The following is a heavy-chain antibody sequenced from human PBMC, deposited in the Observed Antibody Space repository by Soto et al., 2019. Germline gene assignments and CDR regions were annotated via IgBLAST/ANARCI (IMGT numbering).Heavy chain of an antibody. V-gene: IGHV4-59*08. CDR1: GGSINSNF. J-gene: IGHJ3*01. CDR2: VFYSGST. Sequence: SETLSLTCTVSGGSINSNFWSWIRQPPGKGLEWIGFVFYSGSTTYNPSLQSRVTMSIDTSKNQFSLKLNSVTAADTAVYYCARQTGRRTATAAWYFDLWGQGTMVTVSS. D-gene: IGHD4-17*01. CDR3: ARQTGRRTATAAWYFDL.